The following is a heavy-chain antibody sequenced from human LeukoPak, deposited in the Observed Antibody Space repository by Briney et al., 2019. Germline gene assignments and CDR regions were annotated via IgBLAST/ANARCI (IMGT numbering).Heavy chain of an antibody. CDR1: RYTFSGYY. CDR3: ARICRGYYYDSSALCSGNS. J-gene: IGHJ4*02. V-gene: IGHV1-2*02. Sequence: ASVKVSCKASRYTFSGYYIHWVRQAPGQGLEWMGWINVNSGGANYAQKFQGRVTMTRDTSISTAYMELNRLRFDDTAVYYCARICRGYYYDSSALCSGNSWGQGTLVTVSS. CDR2: INVNSGGA. D-gene: IGHD3-22*01.